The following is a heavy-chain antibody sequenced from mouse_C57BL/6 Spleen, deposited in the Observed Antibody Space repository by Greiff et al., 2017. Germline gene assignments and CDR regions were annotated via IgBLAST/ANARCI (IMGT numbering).Heavy chain of an antibody. Sequence: EVQLQESGGGLVKPGGSLKLSCAASGFTFSSYAMSWVRQTPEKRLEWVATISDGGSYTYYPDNVKGRFTISRDNAKNNLYLQMSHLKSEDTAMYYCARDSHWGQGTLVTVSA. V-gene: IGHV5-4*01. CDR1: GFTFSSYA. CDR2: ISDGGSYT. J-gene: IGHJ3*01. CDR3: ARDSH. D-gene: IGHD6-2*01.